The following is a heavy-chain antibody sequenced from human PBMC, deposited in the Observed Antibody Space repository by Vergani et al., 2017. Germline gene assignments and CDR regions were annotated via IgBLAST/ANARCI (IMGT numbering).Heavy chain of an antibody. CDR1: GYNFTSYY. V-gene: IGHV1-46*01. CDR2: INPSGGST. D-gene: IGHD2-2*01. CDR3: ARDSLYCSSTSCYVGRDWFDP. J-gene: IGHJ5*02. Sequence: QVQLVQSGAEVKKPGASVKVSCKASGYNFTSYYMHLVRQAPGQGLEWMGIINPSGGSTSYAQKFQGRVTMTRDTYTSTVYMELSSLRSEDTAVYYCARDSLYCSSTSCYVGRDWFDPWGQGTLVTVSS.